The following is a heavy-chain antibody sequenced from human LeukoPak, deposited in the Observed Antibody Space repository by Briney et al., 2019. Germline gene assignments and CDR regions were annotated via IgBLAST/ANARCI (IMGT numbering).Heavy chain of an antibody. CDR2: IKQGGSEK. J-gene: IGHJ5*02. Sequence: GGSLRLSCAASGFTFSSYWMSWVRQAPGKGLEWVANIKQGGSEKYYVDSVKGRFTISRDNAKNSLYLQMNSLRAEDTAVYYCAREGFVLRFLEWLPDNWFDPWGQGTLVTVSS. CDR1: GFTFSSYW. D-gene: IGHD3-3*01. CDR3: AREGFVLRFLEWLPDNWFDP. V-gene: IGHV3-7*01.